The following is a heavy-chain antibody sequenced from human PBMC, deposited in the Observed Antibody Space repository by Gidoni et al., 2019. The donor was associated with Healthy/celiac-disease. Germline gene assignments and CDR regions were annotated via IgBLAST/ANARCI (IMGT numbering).Heavy chain of an antibody. V-gene: IGHV1-24*01. CDR2: FDPEDGET. Sequence: QVQLVQSGAEVKKPGASVKVSCKVSGYTLTELSMHWVRQAPGNGLEWMGGFDPEDGETIYAQKFQGRVTMTEDTSTDTAYMELSSLRSEDTAVYYCATFHYYDSSGYYPPSHYGMDVWGQGTTVTVSS. D-gene: IGHD3-22*01. CDR1: GYTLTELS. CDR3: ATFHYYDSSGYYPPSHYGMDV. J-gene: IGHJ6*02.